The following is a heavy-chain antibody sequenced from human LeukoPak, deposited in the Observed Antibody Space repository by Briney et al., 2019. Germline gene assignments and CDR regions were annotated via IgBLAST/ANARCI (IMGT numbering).Heavy chain of an antibody. Sequence: GRSLRLSCAASGFTFSSYGMHWARQAPGKGLEWVALISYDGSNKYYADSVKGRFTISRDNSKNTLYLQMNSLRAEDTALYYCAKDRSSSWSLDYWGQGTLVTVSS. CDR3: AKDRSSSWSLDY. CDR1: GFTFSSYG. CDR2: ISYDGSNK. D-gene: IGHD6-13*01. V-gene: IGHV3-30*18. J-gene: IGHJ4*02.